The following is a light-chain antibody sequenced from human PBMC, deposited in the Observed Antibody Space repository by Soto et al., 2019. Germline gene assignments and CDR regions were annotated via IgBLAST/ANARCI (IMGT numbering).Light chain of an antibody. Sequence: QSVLTQPPSASGTPGQRVTISCSGSSSNIGGNAVNWYQRLPGAAPQLLMYSNNQRPSGVPDRFSGSKSGTSASLAISGLQSEGEADYYCAAWDDSLNGYVFGTGTKVTVL. J-gene: IGLJ1*01. CDR1: SSNIGGNA. CDR2: SNN. V-gene: IGLV1-44*01. CDR3: AAWDDSLNGYV.